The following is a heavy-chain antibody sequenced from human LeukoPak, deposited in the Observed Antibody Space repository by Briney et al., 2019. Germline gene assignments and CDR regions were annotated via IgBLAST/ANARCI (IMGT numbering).Heavy chain of an antibody. CDR1: GGTFSSYA. Sequence: ASVKVSCKASGGTFSSYAISWVRQAPGQGLEWMGGIIPIFGTANYAQKFQGRVTITADKSTSTAYMELSSLRSEDTAVYYCARARSGYYGSGSWRGYYYMDVWGKGTTVTVSS. CDR3: ARARSGYYGSGSWRGYYYMDV. V-gene: IGHV1-69*06. D-gene: IGHD3-10*01. J-gene: IGHJ6*03. CDR2: IIPIFGTA.